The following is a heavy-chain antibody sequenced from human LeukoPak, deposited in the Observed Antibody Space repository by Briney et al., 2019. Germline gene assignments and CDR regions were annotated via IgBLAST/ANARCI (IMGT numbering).Heavy chain of an antibody. V-gene: IGHV3-23*01. CDR2: VTGPGDTT. Sequence: GGSLRLSCATCGVTLNDYAMNWARQAPGKGLEWVSAVTGPGDTTYYADSVKGRFFMSREDSKTTVYLQMNSLRAEATGIYYCAKGAEIDLWGQGTLVTVSS. CDR1: GVTLNDYA. J-gene: IGHJ5*02. CDR3: AKGAEIDL. D-gene: IGHD3-16*01.